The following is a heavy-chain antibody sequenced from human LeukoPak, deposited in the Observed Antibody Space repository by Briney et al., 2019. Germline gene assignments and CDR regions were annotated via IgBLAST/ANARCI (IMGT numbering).Heavy chain of an antibody. J-gene: IGHJ5*02. D-gene: IGHD6-6*01. CDR3: ARYSSSLYWFDP. Sequence: SQTLSLTCAVSCGSISSGGYSWSWIRQPPGKGLGWIGYIYHSGSTYYNPSLKSRVTISVDRSKNHFSLKLSSVTAADTAVYYCARYSSSLYWFDPWGQGTLVTVSS. CDR1: CGSISSGGYS. V-gene: IGHV4-30-2*01. CDR2: IYHSGST.